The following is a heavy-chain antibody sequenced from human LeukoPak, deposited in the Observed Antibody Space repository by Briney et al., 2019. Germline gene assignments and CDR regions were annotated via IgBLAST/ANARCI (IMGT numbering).Heavy chain of an antibody. D-gene: IGHD1-1*01. CDR3: ARNVRFFDS. CDR1: GYSISSGYY. J-gene: IGHJ4*02. CDR2: IYHSGST. Sequence: SETLSLTCTVSGYSISSGYYWGWIRQPPGKGLEWIGSIYHSGSTYYNPSLKSRVTISVDTSKNHFSLTLTSVTAADTAVYYCARNVRFFDSWGQGTRVTVSS. V-gene: IGHV4-38-2*02.